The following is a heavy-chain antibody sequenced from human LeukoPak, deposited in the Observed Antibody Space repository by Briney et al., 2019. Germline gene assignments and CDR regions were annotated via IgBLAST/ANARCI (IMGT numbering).Heavy chain of an antibody. CDR2: ISAYNGNT. J-gene: IGHJ6*03. Sequence: GASVKVSCKASGYTFTSYGISWVRQAPGQGLEWMGWISAYNGNTNYAQKLQGRVTMTTDTSTSTAYMELRSLRSDDTAVYYCARDRERYFDWLPAYYYYMDVWGKGTTVTISS. CDR1: GYTFTSYG. D-gene: IGHD3-9*01. V-gene: IGHV1-18*01. CDR3: ARDRERYFDWLPAYYYYMDV.